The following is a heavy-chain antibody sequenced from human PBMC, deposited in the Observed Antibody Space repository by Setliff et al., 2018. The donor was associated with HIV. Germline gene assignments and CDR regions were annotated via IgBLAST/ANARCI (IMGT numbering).Heavy chain of an antibody. CDR2: INQDGSEK. V-gene: IGHV3-7*01. CDR1: GFTLSSYW. J-gene: IGHJ4*02. CDR3: VRDLDY. Sequence: GGSLRLSCSASGFTLSSYWMTWVRQTPGKGLECVANINQDGSEKYYLDSVKGRFTISRDNGKNSLYLQMDSLRVEDTAVYYCVRDLDYWGQGTLVTVSS.